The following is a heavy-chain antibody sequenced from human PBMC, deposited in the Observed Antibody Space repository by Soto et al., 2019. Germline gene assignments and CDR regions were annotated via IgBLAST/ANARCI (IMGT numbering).Heavy chain of an antibody. D-gene: IGHD6-13*01. J-gene: IGHJ5*01. CDR2: IIPMFGTT. CDR3: ARASRQVSSWYFWFDP. V-gene: IGHV1-69*01. Sequence: VQLVQSGAEVRKPGSSVKVSCKASVGTFSRYAINWVRQAPGQGLEWMGGIIPMFGTTNYAQKFKGRVTITADESTSIVYMVRNTLRSEDAAVYYCARASRQVSSWYFWFDPWGQGTLVTVSS. CDR1: VGTFSRYA.